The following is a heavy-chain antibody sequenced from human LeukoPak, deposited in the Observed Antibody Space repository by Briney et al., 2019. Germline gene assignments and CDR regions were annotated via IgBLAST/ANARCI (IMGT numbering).Heavy chain of an antibody. J-gene: IGHJ4*02. CDR3: ARGVVVVISEYFGY. CDR1: GGSFSGYY. CDR2: INHSGST. D-gene: IGHD3-22*01. Sequence: KPSETLSLTCAVYGGSFSGYYWSWIRQPPGKGLEWIGEINHSGSTNYNPSLKSRVTISVDTSKNQFSLKLSSVTAADTAVYYCARGVVVVISEYFGYWGQGTLVTVSS. V-gene: IGHV4-34*01.